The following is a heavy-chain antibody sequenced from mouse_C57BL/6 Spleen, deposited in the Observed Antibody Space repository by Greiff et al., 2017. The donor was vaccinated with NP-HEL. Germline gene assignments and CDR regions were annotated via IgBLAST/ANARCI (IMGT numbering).Heavy chain of an antibody. CDR2: IYPGSGST. D-gene: IGHD1-1*01. J-gene: IGHJ2*01. V-gene: IGHV1-55*01. Sequence: VQLQQPGAELVKPGASVKMSCKASGYTFTSYWITWVKQRPGQGLEWIGDIYPGSGSTNYNEKFKSKATLTVDTSSSTAYMQLSSLTSEDSAVYYCARRDYGSSSLFDYWGKGTTLTVSS. CDR1: GYTFTSYW. CDR3: ARRDYGSSSLFDY.